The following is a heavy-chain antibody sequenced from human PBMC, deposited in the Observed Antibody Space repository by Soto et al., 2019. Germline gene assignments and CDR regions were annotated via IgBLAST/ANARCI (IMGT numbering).Heavy chain of an antibody. D-gene: IGHD1-26*01. J-gene: IGHJ4*02. CDR1: GGTISGWY. V-gene: IGHV4-59*08. CDR2: IYYSGST. CDR3: ARRYGSAIDY. Sequence: PSETLSLTCTVSGGTISGWYWSWIRQPPGEGLEWIGYIYYSGSTNCNPSLKSRVNISVDTSKNQFSLKLSSVTAADTAVYYCARRYGSAIDYWGQGTLVTVS.